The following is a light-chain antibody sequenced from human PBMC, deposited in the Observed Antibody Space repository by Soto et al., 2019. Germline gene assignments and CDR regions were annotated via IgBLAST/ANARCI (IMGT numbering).Light chain of an antibody. CDR2: DVS. CDR3: TSYTSRSTLV. Sequence: SVLTQPASVSASPGQSITISCTGTSSDVGGYNYVSWYQQHPGKAPKVMMFDVSNRPLGVSDRFSGSKSGNTASLTISGLQAEDEADYYCTSYTSRSTLVFGTGTKLTVL. V-gene: IGLV2-14*01. J-gene: IGLJ1*01. CDR1: SSDVGGYNY.